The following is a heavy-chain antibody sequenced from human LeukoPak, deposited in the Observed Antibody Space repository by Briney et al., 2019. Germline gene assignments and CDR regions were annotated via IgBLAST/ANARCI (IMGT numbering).Heavy chain of an antibody. CDR2: ISSSSTI. Sequence: GGSLRLSCAASGFTFSSYSMNWVRQAPGKGLEWVSYISSSSTIFYADVGKGRFTMSKDNAKNSLYLQMNSLRAEDTAVYCCARELIVVEGNNLDYWGRGTLVTVSS. CDR3: ARELIVVEGNNLDY. D-gene: IGHD3-22*01. V-gene: IGHV3-48*04. J-gene: IGHJ4*02. CDR1: GFTFSSYS.